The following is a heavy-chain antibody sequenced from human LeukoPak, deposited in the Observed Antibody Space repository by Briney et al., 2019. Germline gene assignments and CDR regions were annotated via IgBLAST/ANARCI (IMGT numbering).Heavy chain of an antibody. Sequence: PSETLSLTCAVYGGSFSGYYWSWIRQPPGKGLEWIGEINHSGSTNYNPSLKSRVTISVDTSKNQFSLKLSSVTAADTAVYYCARPEGEMIDYWGQGTLVTVSS. V-gene: IGHV4-34*01. D-gene: IGHD3-10*01. CDR3: ARPEGEMIDY. CDR2: INHSGST. J-gene: IGHJ4*02. CDR1: GGSFSGYY.